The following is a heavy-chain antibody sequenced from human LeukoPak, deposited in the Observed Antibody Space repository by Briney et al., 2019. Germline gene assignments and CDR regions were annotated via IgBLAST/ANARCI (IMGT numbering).Heavy chain of an antibody. CDR1: GFTFSSYA. CDR3: ARDRHPYFDY. V-gene: IGHV3-30-3*01. J-gene: IGHJ4*02. Sequence: GGSLRLSCAASGFTFSSYAMHWVRQAPGKGLEWVAVISYDGSNKYYADSVKGRFTISRDNSKNTLYLQMNSLRAEDTAVYYCARDRHPYFDYWGQGTLVTVSP. CDR2: ISYDGSNK.